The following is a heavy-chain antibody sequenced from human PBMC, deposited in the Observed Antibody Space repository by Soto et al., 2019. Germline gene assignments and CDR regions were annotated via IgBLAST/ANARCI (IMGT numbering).Heavy chain of an antibody. Sequence: PGGSLRLSCAASGFTFSSYGMHWVRQAPGKGLEWVAVVWYDGSNKYYADSVKGRFTISRDNSRNTLYLQMNSLRAEDTAVYYCARDVSRRFDYWGQGTLVTVSS. V-gene: IGHV3-33*01. J-gene: IGHJ4*02. D-gene: IGHD2-2*01. CDR2: VWYDGSNK. CDR1: GFTFSSYG. CDR3: ARDVSRRFDY.